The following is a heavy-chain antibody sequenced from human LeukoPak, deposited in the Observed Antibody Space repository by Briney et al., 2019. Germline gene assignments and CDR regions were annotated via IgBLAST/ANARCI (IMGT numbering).Heavy chain of an antibody. CDR2: INHSGST. CDR3: ARSYGMVAANPDY. D-gene: IGHD2-15*01. CDR1: GGSISSISYY. Sequence: ASETLSLTCTVSGGSISSISYYWSWIRQPPGKGLEWIGEINHSGSTNYNPSLKSRVTISVDTSKNQFSLKLSSVTAADTAVYYCARSYGMVAANPDYWGQGTLVTVSS. J-gene: IGHJ4*02. V-gene: IGHV4-39*07.